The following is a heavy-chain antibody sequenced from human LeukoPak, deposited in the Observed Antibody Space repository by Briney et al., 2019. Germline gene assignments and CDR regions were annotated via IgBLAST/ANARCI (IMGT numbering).Heavy chain of an antibody. J-gene: IGHJ4*02. CDR3: ARDGNYGDYVYYFDY. CDR2: IYTSGST. CDR1: GGSISSYY. V-gene: IGHV4-4*07. Sequence: SETLSLTCTVSGGSISSYYWSWIRQPAGKGLEWIGRIYTSGSTNYNPSLKSRVTMSVDTSKNQFSLKLSSVTAADMAVYYCARDGNYGDYVYYFDYWGQGTLVTVSS. D-gene: IGHD4-17*01.